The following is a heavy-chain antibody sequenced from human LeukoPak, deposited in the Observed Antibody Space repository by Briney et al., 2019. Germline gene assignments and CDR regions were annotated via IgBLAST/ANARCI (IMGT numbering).Heavy chain of an antibody. Sequence: GGSLRLSCAASGFTFSSYGMHWVRQAPGKGLEWVAVISYDGSNKYYADSVKGRFTISRDNSKNTLYLQMNSLRAEDTAVYYCARTLAAAGSRHSYDDYWGQGTLVTVSS. CDR3: ARTLAAAGSRHSYDDY. J-gene: IGHJ4*02. CDR2: ISYDGSNK. V-gene: IGHV3-30*03. D-gene: IGHD6-13*01. CDR1: GFTFSSYG.